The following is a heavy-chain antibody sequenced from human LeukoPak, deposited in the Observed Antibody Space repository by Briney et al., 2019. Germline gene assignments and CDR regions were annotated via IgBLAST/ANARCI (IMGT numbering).Heavy chain of an antibody. CDR1: GYSFTSYW. V-gene: IGHV5-51*01. D-gene: IGHD3-10*01. CDR3: ARRDGSGSYRDYNWFDP. Sequence: GESLKISCKGSGYSFTSYWIGWVRQMPGKGLEWMGIIYPGDSDTRYSPSFQGQVTISADKSISTAYLRWSSLKASDTAMYYCARRDGSGSYRDYNWFDPWGQGTLVTVS. CDR2: IYPGDSDT. J-gene: IGHJ5*02.